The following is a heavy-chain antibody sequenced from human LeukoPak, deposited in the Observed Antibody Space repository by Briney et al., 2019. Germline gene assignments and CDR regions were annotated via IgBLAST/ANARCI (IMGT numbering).Heavy chain of an antibody. V-gene: IGHV4-4*07. CDR1: GGSISSYY. CDR3: ARAGYYYGSGSYSYLGY. CDR2: IYTSGST. Sequence: PSETPSLTCTVSGGSISSYYRSWIRQPAREGLEWIGRIYTSGSTNYNPSLKSRVTMSVDTSKNQFSLKLSSVTAADTAVYYCARAGYYYGSGSYSYLGYWGQGTLVTVSS. J-gene: IGHJ4*02. D-gene: IGHD3-10*01.